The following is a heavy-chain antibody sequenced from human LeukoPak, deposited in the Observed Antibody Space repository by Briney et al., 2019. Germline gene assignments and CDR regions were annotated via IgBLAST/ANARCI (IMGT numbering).Heavy chain of an antibody. J-gene: IGHJ3*02. V-gene: IGHV4-59*01. D-gene: IGHD2-2*02. CDR1: GGSISSYY. CDR2: IYYSGST. Sequence: SETLSLTCTVSGGSISSYYWSWIRQPPGKGLEWIGYIYYSGSTNYNPSLRSRVTISVGTSKNQFSLKLSSVTAADTAVYYCARAIYREDAFDIWGQGTMVTVSS. CDR3: ARAIYREDAFDI.